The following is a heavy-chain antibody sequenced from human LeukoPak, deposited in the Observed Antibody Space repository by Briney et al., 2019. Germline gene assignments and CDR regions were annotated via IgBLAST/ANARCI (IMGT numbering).Heavy chain of an antibody. CDR1: GYTFTSYG. CDR3: ARDMGTSYDFWSGYYGY. D-gene: IGHD3-3*01. Sequence: ASVKVSCKASGYTFTSYGISWVRQAPGQGLEWMGWISAYNGNTNYAQKLQGRVTMTTDTSTSTAYMELRSLRSDDTAVYYCARDMGTSYDFWSGYYGYWGQGTLVTVSS. V-gene: IGHV1-18*01. J-gene: IGHJ4*02. CDR2: ISAYNGNT.